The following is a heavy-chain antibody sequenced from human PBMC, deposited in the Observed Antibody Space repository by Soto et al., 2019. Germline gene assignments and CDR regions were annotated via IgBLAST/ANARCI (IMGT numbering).Heavy chain of an antibody. CDR2: ISAYNGNT. CDR3: ASFESHYCYCSGSYMDY. J-gene: IGHJ4*02. CDR1: GYTFTSYC. D-gene: IGHD3-10*01. Sequence: ASVKVPCKASGYTFTSYCISWVRQAPGQGLEWMGWISAYNGNTNYAQNLQGRVTMTTDTSTSTAYMELRSLRSDDTAVYYCASFESHYCYCSGSYMDYWGQGTLVTVSS. V-gene: IGHV1-18*01.